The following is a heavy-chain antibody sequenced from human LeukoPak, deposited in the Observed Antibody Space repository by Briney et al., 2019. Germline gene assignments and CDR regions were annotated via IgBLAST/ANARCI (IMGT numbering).Heavy chain of an antibody. D-gene: IGHD3-10*01. CDR1: GFTFSSYS. CDR2: LYSGGST. CDR3: ARVGDHYHWYLDV. J-gene: IGHJ2*01. V-gene: IGHV3-53*01. Sequence: PGGSLRLSCAASGFTFSSYSMNWVRQAPGKGLEWVSILYSGGSTYYADSVKGRFTVSRDSSKNTLYLHMNSLRVEDTAVYYCARVGDHYHWYLDVWGRGTLVTVSS.